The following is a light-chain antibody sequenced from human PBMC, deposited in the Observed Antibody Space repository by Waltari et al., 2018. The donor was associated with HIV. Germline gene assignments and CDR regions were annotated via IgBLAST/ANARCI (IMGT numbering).Light chain of an antibody. CDR2: VNS. Sequence: QSVLTQPPSASGTPGQRVTISCSGSSSNIGSNHVYWYQHLPGTAPKLLIYVNSQRPSGVPDRFSVSKSGTSASLAISELRSEDEGDYYCAAWDDSLRGPVFGGGSRLTVL. J-gene: IGLJ2*01. V-gene: IGLV1-47*01. CDR3: AAWDDSLRGPV. CDR1: SSNIGSNH.